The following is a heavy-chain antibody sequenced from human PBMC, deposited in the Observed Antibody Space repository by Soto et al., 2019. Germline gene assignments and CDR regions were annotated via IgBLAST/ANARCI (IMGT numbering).Heavy chain of an antibody. CDR2: ISNDGNYE. D-gene: IGHD2-15*01. CDR1: GFSFSSYG. CDR3: TSHSPEDMRRT. Sequence: VQLAESGGGVVQPGRSLRLSCVASGFSFSSYGMSWVRQAPGKGLEWVAVISNDGNYEFYANSVKGRFTISRDNSKSTLHLQMNSLKTEDAAVYYCTSHSPEDMRRTWGQGTLVTVSS. V-gene: IGHV3-30*03. J-gene: IGHJ5*02.